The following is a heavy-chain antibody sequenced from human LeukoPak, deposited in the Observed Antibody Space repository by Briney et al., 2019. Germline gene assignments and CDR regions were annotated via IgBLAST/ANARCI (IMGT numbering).Heavy chain of an antibody. CDR1: GFTFSSYE. V-gene: IGHV3-48*03. Sequence: PGGSLRLSCAASGFTFSSYEMNWVRQVPGKGLESVSYMSRSGDIIYYADSVKGRFTISRDNAKNSLYLQMNSLRAEDTAVYYCARVVDRSSSWYEGGLDYWGQGTLVTVSS. J-gene: IGHJ4*02. CDR2: MSRSGDII. CDR3: ARVVDRSSSWYEGGLDY. D-gene: IGHD6-13*01.